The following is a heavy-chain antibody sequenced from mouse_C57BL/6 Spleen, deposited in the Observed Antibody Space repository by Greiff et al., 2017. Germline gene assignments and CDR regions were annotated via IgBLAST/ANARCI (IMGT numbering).Heavy chain of an antibody. D-gene: IGHD1-1*01. CDR3: ARQIGYYYGSSDAMDY. J-gene: IGHJ4*01. CDR2: ISGGGGNT. V-gene: IGHV5-9*01. CDR1: GFTFSSYT. Sequence: EVKVVESGGGLVKPGGSLKLSCAASGFTFSSYTMSWVRQTPEKRLEWVATISGGGGNTYYPDSVKGRFTISRDNAKNTLYLQMSSLRSEDTALYYCARQIGYYYGSSDAMDYWGQGTSVTVSS.